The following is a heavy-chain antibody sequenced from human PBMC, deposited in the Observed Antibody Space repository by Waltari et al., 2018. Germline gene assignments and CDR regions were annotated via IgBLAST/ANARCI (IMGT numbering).Heavy chain of an antibody. CDR3: ARAREQNYGFWSGYSFYFDH. CDR2: IYSGGST. J-gene: IGHJ4*02. CDR1: GFTVSGKY. Sequence: EVQLVESGGGLIQPGGSLRLSCAASGFTVSGKYMIWVRQAPGKGLEWVSVIYSGGSTYYADSVKGRVAISRDTSTNTLYLQMKSLRAEDTAVYFCARAREQNYGFWSGYSFYFDHWGQGALVTVSS. D-gene: IGHD3-3*01. V-gene: IGHV3-53*01.